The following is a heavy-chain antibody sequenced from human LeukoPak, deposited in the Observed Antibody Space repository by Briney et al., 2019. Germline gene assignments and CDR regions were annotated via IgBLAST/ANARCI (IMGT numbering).Heavy chain of an antibody. CDR3: AKAGGGGDSTGYYYNSFDY. V-gene: IGHV3-23*01. Sequence: PGGSLRLSCAASGFTFSSYAMSWVRQAPGKGLEWVSTISRSGGSTYYADSVKGRFTISRDSSKNTLYLQMNSLRAEDTAVYYGAKAGGGGDSTGYYYNSFDYWGQGTLVTVSS. J-gene: IGHJ4*02. CDR2: ISRSGGST. CDR1: GFTFSSYA. D-gene: IGHD3-22*01.